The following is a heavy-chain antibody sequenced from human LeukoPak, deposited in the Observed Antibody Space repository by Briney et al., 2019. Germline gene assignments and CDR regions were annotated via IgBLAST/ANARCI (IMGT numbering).Heavy chain of an antibody. V-gene: IGHV3-30*03. J-gene: IGHJ4*02. CDR3: ARGPVAGARGGFDY. Sequence: GGSLRLSCAASGFSFGSYGIHWVRQAPGKGLEWVAVISFDGGTKYYADSVKGRFTISRDNSKNTLYLETNSLRAEDTAVYYCARGPVAGARGGFDYWGQGTLVTVSS. CDR1: GFSFGSYG. D-gene: IGHD6-19*01. CDR2: ISFDGGTK.